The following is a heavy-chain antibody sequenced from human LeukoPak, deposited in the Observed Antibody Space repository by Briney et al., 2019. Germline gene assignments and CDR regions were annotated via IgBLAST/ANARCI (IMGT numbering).Heavy chain of an antibody. CDR2: ISHSGTT. V-gene: IGHV4-59*08. CDR3: ARRSSITMVRGAYDY. J-gene: IGHJ4*02. Sequence: SETLSLTCIVSGGSISSYSWNWIRQSPGKGLEWVGYISHSGTTSYNSSLKSRVTISVDTSKNQLSLKLSSVTAADTAVYYCARRSSITMVRGAYDYWGQGTLVTVSS. CDR1: GGSISSYS. D-gene: IGHD3-10*01.